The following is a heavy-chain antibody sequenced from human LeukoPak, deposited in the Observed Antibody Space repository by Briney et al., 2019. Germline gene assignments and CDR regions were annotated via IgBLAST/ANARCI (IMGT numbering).Heavy chain of an antibody. CDR3: AREWGLIAVAGGPGY. CDR1: GFSFSKYG. CDR2: IWYDGHNK. Sequence: PGGPLRLSCVASGFSFSKYGMHWVRQAPGKGLQWLAIIWYDGHNKYYADSVKGRFTISRDNSKNTLFLEMNDLKAEDTAVYYCAREWGLIAVAGGPGYWGQGTLVTVSS. D-gene: IGHD2-21*01. V-gene: IGHV3-33*01. J-gene: IGHJ4*02.